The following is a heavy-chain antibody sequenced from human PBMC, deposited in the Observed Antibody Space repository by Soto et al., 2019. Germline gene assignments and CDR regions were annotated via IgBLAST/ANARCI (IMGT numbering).Heavy chain of an antibody. CDR2: ISRSSSNI. D-gene: IGHD2-2*03. Sequence: EVQLVESGGALVQPGGSLRLSCAASGFTFSSYSMNWVRQAPGKGLQWVSYISRSSSNIYYADSVKGRFTISRDNAKNSLYLQMNTLTDEDTAVYFCARAAPSLGYCSSTTCYEIDYWGQGTLVTVSS. CDR1: GFTFSSYS. CDR3: ARAAPSLGYCSSTTCYEIDY. J-gene: IGHJ4*02. V-gene: IGHV3-48*02.